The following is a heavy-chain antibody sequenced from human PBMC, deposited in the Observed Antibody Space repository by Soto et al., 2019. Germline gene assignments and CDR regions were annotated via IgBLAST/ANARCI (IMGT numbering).Heavy chain of an antibody. CDR3: ARVPTTVNYFFDY. V-gene: IGHV3-7*01. D-gene: IGHD4-17*01. CDR1: GFTFSTYW. CDR2: IKQDGSEK. J-gene: IGHJ4*02. Sequence: EVQLVESGGGLVQPGGSLRLSCAASGFTFSTYWMSWVRQAPGKGLEWVASIKQDGSEKYYVDSVRGRFTISRDNAKNSLFLRMNSLRAEDTAVYYCARVPTTVNYFFDYWGQGTLVTVSS.